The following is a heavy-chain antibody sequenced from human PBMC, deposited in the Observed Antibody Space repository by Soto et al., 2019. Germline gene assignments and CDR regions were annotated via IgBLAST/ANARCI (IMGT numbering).Heavy chain of an antibody. CDR3: AREASGYSSSWYKSYYYGMDV. D-gene: IGHD6-13*01. CDR1: GFTFSSYA. V-gene: IGHV3-30*14. CDR2: ISYDGSNK. J-gene: IGHJ6*02. Sequence: QVQLVESGGGVVQPGRSLRLSCAASGFTFSSYAMHWVRQAPGKGLEWVAVISYDGSNKYYADSVKGRFTISRDNSKNALYLQMNRMRAEDTAVYYCAREASGYSSSWYKSYYYGMDVWGQGTTVTVSS.